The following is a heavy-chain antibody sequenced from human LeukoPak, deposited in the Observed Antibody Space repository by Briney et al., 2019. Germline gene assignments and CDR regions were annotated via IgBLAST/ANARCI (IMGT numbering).Heavy chain of an antibody. D-gene: IGHD2-2*01. J-gene: IGHJ4*02. V-gene: IGHV3-30*02. CDR2: IRYTGSNK. Sequence: QTGGSLRLSCAASGFTFSSYGMHWVRQAPGKGLEWVAFIRYTGSNKYYADSVKGRFTISRDNSKNTLYLQMNGLRAEDTAVYYCAKDSSSSWFGGDSQWGQGTLVTVSS. CDR3: AKDSSSSWFGGDSQ. CDR1: GFTFSSYG.